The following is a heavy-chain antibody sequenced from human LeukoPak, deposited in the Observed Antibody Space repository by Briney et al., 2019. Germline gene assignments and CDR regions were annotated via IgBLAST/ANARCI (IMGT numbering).Heavy chain of an antibody. J-gene: IGHJ5*02. CDR3: ARAPRLWFGELFWFDP. CDR2: INHSGST. V-gene: IGHV4-34*01. Sequence: SETLSLTCAVYGGSFSGYYWSWIRQPPGKGLEWIGEINHSGSTNYNPSLKSRVTISVDTSKNQFSLKLSSVTAADTAVYYCARAPRLWFGELFWFDPWGQGTLVTVSS. D-gene: IGHD3-10*01. CDR1: GGSFSGYY.